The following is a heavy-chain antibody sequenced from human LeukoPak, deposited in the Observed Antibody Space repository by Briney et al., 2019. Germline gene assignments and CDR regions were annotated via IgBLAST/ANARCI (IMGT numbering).Heavy chain of an antibody. CDR3: AKTQQWLDY. D-gene: IGHD6-19*01. CDR1: GFTFSSYA. Sequence: GGSLRLSCAASGFTFSSYAMSWVRQAPGKGLEWVSAITGSGGSTSCADSVKGRFTISRDNSKNTLFLQMNSLRAEDTAIYYCAKTQQWLDYWGQGTLVTVSS. V-gene: IGHV3-23*01. CDR2: ITGSGGST. J-gene: IGHJ4*02.